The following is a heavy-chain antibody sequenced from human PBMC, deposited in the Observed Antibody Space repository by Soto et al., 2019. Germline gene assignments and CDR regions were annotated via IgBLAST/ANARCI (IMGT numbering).Heavy chain of an antibody. CDR2: ISYDGSNK. Sequence: QVQLVESGGGVVQPGRSLRLSCAASGFTFSSYGMHWVRQAPGKGLEWVAAISYDGSNKYYADSVKGRFTISRDNSKNTLYLQMNSLRAEDTAVYYCAKDRDSSSWPPQGWFDPWGQGTLVTVSS. V-gene: IGHV3-30*18. CDR1: GFTFSSYG. D-gene: IGHD6-13*01. J-gene: IGHJ5*02. CDR3: AKDRDSSSWPPQGWFDP.